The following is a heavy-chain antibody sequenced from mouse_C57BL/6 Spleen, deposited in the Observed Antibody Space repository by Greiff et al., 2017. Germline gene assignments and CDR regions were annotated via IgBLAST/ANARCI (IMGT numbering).Heavy chain of an antibody. D-gene: IGHD1-1*01. Sequence: VQVVESGAELVKPGASVKISCKASGYAFSSYWMNWVKQRPGKGLEWIGQIYPGDGDTNYNGKFKGKATLTADKSSSTAYMQLSSLTSEDSAVYFCARGDYYGSSPDYWGQGTTLTVSS. CDR1: GYAFSSYW. CDR3: ARGDYYGSSPDY. V-gene: IGHV1-80*01. J-gene: IGHJ2*01. CDR2: IYPGDGDT.